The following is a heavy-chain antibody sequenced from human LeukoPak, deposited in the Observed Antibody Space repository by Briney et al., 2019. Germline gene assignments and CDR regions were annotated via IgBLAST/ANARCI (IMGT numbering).Heavy chain of an antibody. Sequence: GGSLRLSCAASGFTFSSYGMHWVRQAPGKGLEWVSAISGSGGSTYYADSVKGRLTISRDNSKNTLYLQMNSLRAEDTAVYYCAKEEWLRPFDYWGQGTLVTVSS. CDR2: ISGSGGST. CDR1: GFTFSSYG. J-gene: IGHJ4*02. CDR3: AKEEWLRPFDY. V-gene: IGHV3-23*01. D-gene: IGHD5-12*01.